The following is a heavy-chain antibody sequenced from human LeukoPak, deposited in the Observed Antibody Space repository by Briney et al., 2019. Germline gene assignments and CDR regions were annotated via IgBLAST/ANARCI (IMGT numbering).Heavy chain of an antibody. CDR1: GYTFTSYG. Sequence: ASVKVSCKASGYTFTSYGISWVRQAPGQGLEWMGWISAYNGNTNYAQKLQGRVTMTTDTSTSTAYMELRSLRSDDTAVYYCARSNPRLWFGELLEDYWGQGTLVTVSS. CDR3: ARSNPRLWFGELLEDY. D-gene: IGHD3-10*01. CDR2: ISAYNGNT. V-gene: IGHV1-18*01. J-gene: IGHJ4*02.